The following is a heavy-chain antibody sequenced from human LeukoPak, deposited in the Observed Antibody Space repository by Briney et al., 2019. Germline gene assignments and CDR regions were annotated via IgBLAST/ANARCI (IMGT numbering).Heavy chain of an antibody. D-gene: IGHD2-2*01. CDR1: GFTLSIYG. CDR2: IRYDGSNK. Sequence: RRSLRLSCAASGFTLSIYGMHWVRQAPGKGLEWVAVIRYDGSNKNYADSVKGRFTIYRYNSKNTLYLQMNSLRAEDRAVYYCARDRAAAMEYYYMDVWGKGTTVTVSS. V-gene: IGHV3-33*01. J-gene: IGHJ6*03. CDR3: ARDRAAAMEYYYMDV.